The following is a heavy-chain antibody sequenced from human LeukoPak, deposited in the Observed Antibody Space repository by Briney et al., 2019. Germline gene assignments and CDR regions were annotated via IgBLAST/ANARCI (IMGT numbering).Heavy chain of an antibody. CDR3: ASGYSSGWAPPHLDY. V-gene: IGHV4-34*01. D-gene: IGHD6-19*01. CDR2: INHSGST. J-gene: IGHJ4*02. Sequence: KTSETLSLTCAVYGGSFSGYYWSWIRQPPGKGLEWIGEINHSGSTNYNPSLKSRVTISVDTSKNQFSLKLSSVTAADTAVYYCASGYSSGWAPPHLDYWGQGTLVTVSS. CDR1: GGSFSGYY.